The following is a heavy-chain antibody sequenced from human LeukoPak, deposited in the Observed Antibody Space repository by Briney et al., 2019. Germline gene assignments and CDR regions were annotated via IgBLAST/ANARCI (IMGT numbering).Heavy chain of an antibody. CDR2: VNTDGRST. D-gene: IGHD1-26*01. J-gene: IGHJ4*02. V-gene: IGHV3-74*01. Sequence: GGSLRLSCAASGFTFSSYWMHWVRHAPGKGLVWVARVNTDGRSTAYAGYVKGRATISRDNAKNTLVLQMNSLRAEDTAVYYCARDKVGVGFLDYWGQGTLVTVSS. CDR3: ARDKVGVGFLDY. CDR1: GFTFSSYW.